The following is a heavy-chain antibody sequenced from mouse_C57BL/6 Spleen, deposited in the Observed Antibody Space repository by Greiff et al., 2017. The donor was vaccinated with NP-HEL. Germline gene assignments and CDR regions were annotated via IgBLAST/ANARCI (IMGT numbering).Heavy chain of an antibody. CDR2: IYPRDGST. J-gene: IGHJ2*01. D-gene: IGHD2-3*01. V-gene: IGHV1-78*01. CDR1: GYTFTDHT. CDR3: ARRGIYDGYPYDFDY. Sequence: QVPLKQSDAELVKPGASVKISCKVSGYTFTDHTIHWMKQRPEQGLEWIGYIYPRDGSTKYNEQFKGKATLTADKSSSTAYMQLNSLTSEDSAVYFCARRGIYDGYPYDFDYWGQGTTLTVSS.